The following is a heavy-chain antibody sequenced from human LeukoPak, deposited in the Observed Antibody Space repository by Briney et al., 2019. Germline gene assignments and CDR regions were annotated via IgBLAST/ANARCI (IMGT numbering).Heavy chain of an antibody. CDR2: IYTSGST. CDR3: ARGGYSYVDY. V-gene: IGHV4-61*02. CDR1: GGSISSGSYY. Sequence: PSETLSLTCTVSGGSISSGSYYWSWIRQPAGKGLEWIGRIYTSGSTNYNPSLKSRVTISVDTSKNQFSLKLSSVTAADTAVYYCARGGYSYVDYWGQGTLVTVSS. J-gene: IGHJ4*02. D-gene: IGHD5-18*01.